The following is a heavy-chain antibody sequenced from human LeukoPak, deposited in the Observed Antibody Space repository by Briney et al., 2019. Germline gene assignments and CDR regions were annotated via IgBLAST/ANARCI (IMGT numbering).Heavy chain of an antibody. Sequence: PGGSLRLSCAASGFTFNNYLMSWVRQAPGKGLGWVSVLFTGGGRTLYADSVKGRFTISGDTSRTTLYLQMNGLRAEDTAVYYCAKECGYSPGHKFDLWGQGTLVTVSS. CDR2: LFTGGGRT. CDR3: AKECGYSPGHKFDL. D-gene: IGHD5-12*01. CDR1: GFTFNNYL. J-gene: IGHJ4*02. V-gene: IGHV3-23*01.